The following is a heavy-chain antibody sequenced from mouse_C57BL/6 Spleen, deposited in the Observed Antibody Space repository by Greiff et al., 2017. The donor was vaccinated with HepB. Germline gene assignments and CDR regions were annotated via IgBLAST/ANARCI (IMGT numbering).Heavy chain of an antibody. J-gene: IGHJ1*03. V-gene: IGHV1-63*01. Sequence: QVQLKESGAELVRPGTSVKMSCKASGYTFTNYWIGWAKQRPGHGLEWIGDIYPGGGYTNYNEKFKGKATLTADKSSSTAYMQFSSLTSEDSAIYYCARSYEGYFDVWGTGTTVTVSS. CDR1: GYTFTNYW. D-gene: IGHD2-10*02. CDR2: IYPGGGYT. CDR3: ARSYEGYFDV.